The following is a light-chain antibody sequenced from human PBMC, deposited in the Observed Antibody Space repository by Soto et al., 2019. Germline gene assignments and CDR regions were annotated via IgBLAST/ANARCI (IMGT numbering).Light chain of an antibody. CDR2: AAS. CDR3: QQYGSSSPWT. J-gene: IGKJ1*01. CDR1: QSVSSAY. Sequence: EIVLTQSPGTLSLSPGERATLSCRASQSVSSAYLAWYQHKPGQPPTLLIYAASSRVTGIPDRFSGSGSGTDFTLTISSLEHEDFAMYYCQQYGSSSPWTFGQGTKVEIK. V-gene: IGKV3-20*01.